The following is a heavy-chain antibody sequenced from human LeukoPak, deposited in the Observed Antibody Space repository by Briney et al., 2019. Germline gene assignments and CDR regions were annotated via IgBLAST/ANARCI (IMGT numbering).Heavy chain of an antibody. J-gene: IGHJ5*02. D-gene: IGHD3-10*01. CDR2: ISSSGSTI. V-gene: IGHV3-11*01. CDR1: GFTFSDYY. CDR3: ARRNAYGSGSPGVP. Sequence: GGSLRLSCAASGFTFSDYYMSWIRQAPGKGLEWVSYISSSGSTIYYADSVKGRFTISRDNAKNSLYLQMNSLRVEDTAMYYCARRNAYGSGSPGVPWGHGTLVTVSS.